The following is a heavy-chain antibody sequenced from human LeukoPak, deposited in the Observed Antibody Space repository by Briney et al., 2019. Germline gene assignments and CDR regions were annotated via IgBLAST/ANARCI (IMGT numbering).Heavy chain of an antibody. J-gene: IGHJ4*02. CDR3: GSTNSLSY. D-gene: IGHD2-2*01. CDR1: GFTFSNYA. Sequence: GGSLRLSCAASGFTFSNYAMNWVRQAPGKGLEWVANIKQDGSETNYVDSVKGRFTISRDNAKNSLYLQMNSLRAEDTALYYCGSTNSLSYWGQGTLVTVSS. V-gene: IGHV3-7*01. CDR2: IKQDGSET.